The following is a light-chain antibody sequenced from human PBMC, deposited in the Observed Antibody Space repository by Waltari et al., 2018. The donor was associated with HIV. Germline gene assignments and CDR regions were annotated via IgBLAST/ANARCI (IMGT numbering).Light chain of an antibody. CDR2: RHD. J-gene: IGLJ3*02. Sequence: QSVLTQPPSASGTPGQRVTISCSGNNSNLGSNYVYWYQHLPGTAPKLLIYRHDQRPSGVPDRFSASKSGTSASLAISGLRSEDEADYHCAAWDDSLGGLWVFGGGTKLTVL. CDR1: NSNLGSNY. CDR3: AAWDDSLGGLWV. V-gene: IGLV1-47*01.